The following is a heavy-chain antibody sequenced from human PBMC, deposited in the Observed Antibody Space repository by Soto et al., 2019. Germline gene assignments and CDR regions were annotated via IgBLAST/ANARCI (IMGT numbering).Heavy chain of an antibody. CDR2: INHSGST. Sequence: PSETLSLTCAVYGGSFSGYYWSWIRQPPGKGLEWIGEINHSGSTNYNPSLKSRVTISVDTSKNQFSLKLSSVTAADTAVYYCARARELENGGLYYFDYWGQGTLVTVSS. J-gene: IGHJ4*02. CDR3: ARARELENGGLYYFDY. CDR1: GGSFSGYY. V-gene: IGHV4-34*01. D-gene: IGHD7-27*01.